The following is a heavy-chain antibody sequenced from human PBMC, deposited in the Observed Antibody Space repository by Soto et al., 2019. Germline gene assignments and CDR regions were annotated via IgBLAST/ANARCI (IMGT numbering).Heavy chain of an antibody. J-gene: IGHJ4*02. CDR3: AREYYDGSGPTY. D-gene: IGHD3-10*01. Sequence: QVQLVQSGAEVKKPGASVKVSCKASGYTFTSYGISWVRQAPGQGLEWMGWISAYNGNTNYAQNHQGRVTMTTHTTTSTAYMELRTLRADDTAVYYCAREYYDGSGPTYWGQGTLVTVSS. CDR2: ISAYNGNT. V-gene: IGHV1-18*01. CDR1: GYTFTSYG.